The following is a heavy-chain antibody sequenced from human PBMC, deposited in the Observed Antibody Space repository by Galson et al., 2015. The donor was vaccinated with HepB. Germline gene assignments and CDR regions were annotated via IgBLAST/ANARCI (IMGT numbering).Heavy chain of an antibody. V-gene: IGHV3-7*04. J-gene: IGHJ3*02. Sequence: SLRLSCAASGFTFSSYWMSWVRQAPGKGLEWVANIKQDGSEKYYVDSVKGRFTISRDNAKNSLYLQMNSLRAEDTAVYYCAMDYGGNSRDAFDIWGQGTMVTVSS. CDR2: IKQDGSEK. CDR1: GFTFSSYW. CDR3: AMDYGGNSRDAFDI. D-gene: IGHD4-23*01.